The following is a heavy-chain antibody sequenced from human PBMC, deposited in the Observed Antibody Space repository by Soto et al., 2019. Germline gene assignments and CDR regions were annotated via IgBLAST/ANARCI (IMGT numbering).Heavy chain of an antibody. CDR1: GYTFTSYY. V-gene: IGHV1-46*01. D-gene: IGHD3-10*01. J-gene: IGHJ4*02. CDR3: ASASRPLVLLWLGELDY. Sequence: GASVKVSCKASGYTFTSYYMHWVRQAPGQGLEWMGIISPSGGSTSYAQKFQGRVTMTRDTSTSTVYMELSSLRSEDTAVYYCASASRPLVLLWLGELDYWGQGTLVTAPQ. CDR2: ISPSGGST.